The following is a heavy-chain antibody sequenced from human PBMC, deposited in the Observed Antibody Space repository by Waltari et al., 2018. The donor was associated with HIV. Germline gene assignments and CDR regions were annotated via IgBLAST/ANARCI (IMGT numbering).Heavy chain of an antibody. Sequence: LVQSGGALVGPGGSLPLLCRSSGFIFSDSDLHWVRQVPGKRPEWISTIGTLSDKFYRDSVKGRFTISRDDDTAIYYCARGGTSSESPHKWYFDVWSQGTLVSVLS. CDR1: GFIFSDSD. V-gene: IGHV3-13*01. J-gene: IGHJ2*01. CDR2: IGTLSDK. D-gene: IGHD3-10*01. CDR3: DV.